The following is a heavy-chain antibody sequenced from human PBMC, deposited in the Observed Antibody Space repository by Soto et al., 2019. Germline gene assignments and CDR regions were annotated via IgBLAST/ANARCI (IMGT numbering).Heavy chain of an antibody. Sequence: QVQLVQSGAEVQKPGSSVKVSCKASGGTFSSYAISWVRQAPGQGLEWMGGIIPIFGTANYAQKFQGRVTITADESTSTAYMELSSLRSEDTAVYYCARGLFPSWRRQYYGMDVWGQGTTVTVSS. CDR1: GGTFSSYA. CDR2: IIPIFGTA. CDR3: ARGLFPSWRRQYYGMDV. V-gene: IGHV1-69*01. D-gene: IGHD2-21*01. J-gene: IGHJ6*02.